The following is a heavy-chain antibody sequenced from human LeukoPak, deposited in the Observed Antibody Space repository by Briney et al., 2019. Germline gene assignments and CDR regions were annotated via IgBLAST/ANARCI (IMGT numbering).Heavy chain of an antibody. CDR2: INPSGGST. CDR1: GYTFTSYY. CDR3: ARDLGTMVRGVIHGMDV. J-gene: IGHJ6*02. V-gene: IGHV1-46*01. D-gene: IGHD3-10*01. Sequence: ASVKVSCKASGYTFTSYYMHWVRQAPGQGLEWMGIINPSGGSTSYAQKFQGRVTMTRDTSISTAYMELSRLRSDDTAVYYCARDLGTMVRGVIHGMDVWGQGTTVTVSS.